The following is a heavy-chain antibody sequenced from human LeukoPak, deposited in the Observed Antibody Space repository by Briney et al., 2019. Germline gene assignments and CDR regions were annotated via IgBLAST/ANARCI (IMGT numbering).Heavy chain of an antibody. CDR2: INPNSGGT. V-gene: IGHV1-2*02. Sequence: ASVKVSCKASGYTFTGYYMHWVRQAPGQGLEWMGWINPNSGGTNYAQKFQGRVTMTRDTSISTAYMELSRLRSGDTAVYYCARDLNYYYYYYIDVWGKGTTVTVSS. CDR3: ARDLNYYYYYYIDV. J-gene: IGHJ6*03. CDR1: GYTFTGYY.